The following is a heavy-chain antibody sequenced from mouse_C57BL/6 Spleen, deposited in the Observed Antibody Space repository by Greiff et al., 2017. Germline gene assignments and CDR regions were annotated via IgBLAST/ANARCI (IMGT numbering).Heavy chain of an antibody. V-gene: IGHV1-82*01. D-gene: IGHD3-2*02. Sequence: VKLQESGPELVKPGASVKISCKASGYAFSSSWMNWVKQRPGKGLEWIGRIYPGDGDTNYNGKFKGKATLTADKSSSTAYMQLSSLTSEDSAVYFCARSETAQAHFDYWGKGTTLTVAS. CDR1: GYAFSSSW. CDR3: ARSETAQAHFDY. CDR2: IYPGDGDT. J-gene: IGHJ2*01.